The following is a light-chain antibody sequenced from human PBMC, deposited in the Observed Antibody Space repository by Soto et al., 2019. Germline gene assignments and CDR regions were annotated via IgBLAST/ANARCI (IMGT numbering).Light chain of an antibody. CDR3: SSYTSSSTYV. CDR1: SSDVGGSNG. CDR2: DVS. J-gene: IGLJ1*01. V-gene: IGLV2-18*02. Sequence: QSALTQPPSVSGSPGRSVAISCTGTSSDVGGSNGVSWYQQPPGTAPKLIIYDVSNRPSGVPDRFSGSKSGNTASLIISGLQAEDESDYYCSSYTSSSTYVFGTGTKVTVL.